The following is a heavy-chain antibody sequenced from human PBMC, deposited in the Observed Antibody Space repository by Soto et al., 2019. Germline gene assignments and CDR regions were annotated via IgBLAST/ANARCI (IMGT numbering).Heavy chain of an antibody. CDR2: ITLSGGSV. Sequence: PGGSLRLFCAASGFSFNNHAMTWVRQAPGKGLEWVSVITLSGGSVYYADSVKGRFTVSRDNSQNTLYLQMNSLRAEDTAVYYCAKFGDYYYSLFDYWGQGTPVTVSS. CDR3: AKFGDYYYSLFDY. D-gene: IGHD3-22*01. J-gene: IGHJ4*02. CDR1: GFSFNNHA. V-gene: IGHV3-23*01.